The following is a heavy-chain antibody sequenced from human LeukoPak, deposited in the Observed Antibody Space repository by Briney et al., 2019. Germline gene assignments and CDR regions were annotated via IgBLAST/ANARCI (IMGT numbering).Heavy chain of an antibody. J-gene: IGHJ4*02. V-gene: IGHV3-23*01. CDR1: GFTFSSYE. CDR3: ASHAHDFGDPRTDY. CDR2: ISGSGGSA. D-gene: IGHD4-17*01. Sequence: GGSLRLSCAASGFTFSSYEMNWVRQAPGKGLEWVSAISGSGGSASYTDSVKGRFTMSRDNSKNTLYLQMNSLRAEDTAIYYWASHAHDFGDPRTDYWGQETLVTVSS.